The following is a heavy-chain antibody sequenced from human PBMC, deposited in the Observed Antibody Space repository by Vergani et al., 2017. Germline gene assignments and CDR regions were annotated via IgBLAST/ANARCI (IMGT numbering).Heavy chain of an antibody. V-gene: IGHV1-69*02. CDR1: GGTFSSYT. CDR2: IIPILGIA. CDR3: ARAWEYYDFWSGYGSFNWFDP. Sequence: QVQLVQSGAEVKKPGSSVKVSCKASGGTFSSYTISWVRQAPGQGLEWMGRIIPILGIANYAQKFQGRVTITADKSTSTAYMELSSLRSEDTAVYYCARAWEYYDFWSGYGSFNWFDPWGQGTLVTVSS. J-gene: IGHJ5*02. D-gene: IGHD3-3*01.